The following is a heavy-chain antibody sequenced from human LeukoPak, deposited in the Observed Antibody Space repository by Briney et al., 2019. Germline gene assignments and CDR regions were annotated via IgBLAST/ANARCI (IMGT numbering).Heavy chain of an antibody. CDR2: INSDGGST. J-gene: IGHJ3*02. CDR1: GFTLSSYW. D-gene: IGHD2-8*01. V-gene: IGHV3-74*01. CDR3: ASMNGHAFDI. Sequence: GGSLRLSCAASGFTLSSYWMHWVRQAPGKGLVWVSGINSDGGSTRYADSVKGRFIITRDSAKNMLYLQMNSLRAEDTAVYYCASMNGHAFDIWGQGTRVTVSS.